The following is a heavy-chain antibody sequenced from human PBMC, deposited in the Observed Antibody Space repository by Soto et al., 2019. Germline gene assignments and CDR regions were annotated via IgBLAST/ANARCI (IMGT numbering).Heavy chain of an antibody. CDR3: ARLFTVNTDYYCGMDI. Sequence: VQLRESGPGLVKPSETLSLSCTVSGGSISGSYWSWVRQPAGKGLEWIGRIYSSGSSNYNPSRNSRLTKSLDTSKNQFSLKLRSVTAADTAIYYCARLFTVNTDYYCGMDIWGQGTTVTFSS. V-gene: IGHV4-4*07. J-gene: IGHJ6*02. CDR1: GGSISGSY. D-gene: IGHD4-17*01. CDR2: IYSSGSS.